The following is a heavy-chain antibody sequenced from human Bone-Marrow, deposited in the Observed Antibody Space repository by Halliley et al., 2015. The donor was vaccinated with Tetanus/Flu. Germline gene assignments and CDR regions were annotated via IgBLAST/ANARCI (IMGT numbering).Heavy chain of an antibody. J-gene: IGHJ6*02. CDR1: GGSINTYF. CDR2: IYYSGTT. D-gene: IGHD3-3*01. Sequence: GLVKPSETLSLICSVNGGSINTYFWSWIRQSPGKGLEWIGYIYYSGTTSYNPSLTSRVTISVDTSKNQSSLKLTSATAADTAVNYCARGRFLEWLSMDVWGQGTTVIVSS. CDR3: ARGRFLEWLSMDV. V-gene: IGHV4-59*01.